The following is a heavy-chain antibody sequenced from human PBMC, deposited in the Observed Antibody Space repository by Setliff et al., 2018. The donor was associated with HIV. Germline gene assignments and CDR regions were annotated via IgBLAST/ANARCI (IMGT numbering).Heavy chain of an antibody. Sequence: PGGSLRLSCAASGFTFSNAWMSWVRQAPGKGLEWVSSISGSGSYIFYADSLRGRFTISRDNAKNSLYLQMNSLRAEDTAVYYCARGGNYYDRSGLDGFDIWGQGTMVTVSS. CDR1: GFTFSNAW. J-gene: IGHJ3*02. D-gene: IGHD3-22*01. V-gene: IGHV3-21*01. CDR2: ISGSGSYI. CDR3: ARGGNYYDRSGLDGFDI.